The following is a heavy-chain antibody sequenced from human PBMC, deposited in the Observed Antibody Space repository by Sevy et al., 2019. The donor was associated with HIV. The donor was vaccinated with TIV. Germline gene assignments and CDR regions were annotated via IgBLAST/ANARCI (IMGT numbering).Heavy chain of an antibody. CDR2: IKSKTDGETK. CDR1: GFTVSNNY. V-gene: IGHV3-15*01. J-gene: IGHJ4*02. CDR3: SANNFDY. Sequence: GGSLRLSCAASGFTVSNNYMSWVRQAPGKGLEWVGRIKSKTDGETKDYAAPVKGRFTISRDDSGNMLYLDMNSLRTEDTAVYYCSANNFDYWGQGTLVTVSS.